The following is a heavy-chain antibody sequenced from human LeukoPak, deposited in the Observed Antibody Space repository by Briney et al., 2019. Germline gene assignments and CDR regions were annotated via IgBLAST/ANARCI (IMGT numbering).Heavy chain of an antibody. CDR2: IYPGDSDT. D-gene: IGHD6-13*01. Sequence: GESLQISCKASGYSFTTYWIAWVLQLPGKGLEWMGIIYPGDSDTRYSPSFQGQVTISADKSISTAYLQWSSLKASDAAMYYCARSRSAAAGTVAFDYWGQGTLVTVSS. J-gene: IGHJ4*02. V-gene: IGHV5-51*01. CDR3: ARSRSAAAGTVAFDY. CDR1: GYSFTTYW.